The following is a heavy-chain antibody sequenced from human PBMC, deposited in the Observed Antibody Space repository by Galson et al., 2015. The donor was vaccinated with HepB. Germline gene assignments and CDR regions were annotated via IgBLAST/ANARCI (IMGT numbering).Heavy chain of an antibody. J-gene: IGHJ4*02. CDR3: TTDLELRHFRWLSNDC. Sequence: SLRLSCAASGFSFVNAWMNWVRQPLGKGLEWVGRVKSVTDGGTVDYAAPVRGRFTISRDDSIDTLYLQMSSLRTEDTAIYYCTTDLELRHFRWLSNDCWGQGTLVTVSS. D-gene: IGHD3-9*01. CDR1: GFSFVNAW. CDR2: VKSVTDGGTV. V-gene: IGHV3-15*07.